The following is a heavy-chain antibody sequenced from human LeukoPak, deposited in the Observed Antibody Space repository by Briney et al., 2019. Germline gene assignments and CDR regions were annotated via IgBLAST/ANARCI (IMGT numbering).Heavy chain of an antibody. CDR3: ARDKDRASAGRCYLPDD. Sequence: GRSLTLSRPASGFTFSSYNTNWVRQPPGKELECVLFISISSSYINYAASVTGRFTISRDNAKNSVYLQMNSLRAEDTAVYYCARDKDRASAGRCYLPDDWGQGTLVTVSS. V-gene: IGHV3-21*01. D-gene: IGHD2-15*01. CDR2: ISISSSYI. CDR1: GFTFSSYN. J-gene: IGHJ4*02.